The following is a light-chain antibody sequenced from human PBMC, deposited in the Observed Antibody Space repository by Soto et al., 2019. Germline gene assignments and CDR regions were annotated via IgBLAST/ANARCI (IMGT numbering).Light chain of an antibody. J-gene: IGKJ1*01. CDR1: QNVLYRSSNKSY. CDR3: QQYGSSLWT. CDR2: WAS. Sequence: DIVMTQSPDFLAVSLGERATITCKSSQNVLYRSSNKSYLAWYQQRPGQPPRLLLYWASTRESGVPDRFIGSGSETDFTLTISRLEPEDFAVYYCQQYGSSLWTFGQGTKVEIK. V-gene: IGKV4-1*01.